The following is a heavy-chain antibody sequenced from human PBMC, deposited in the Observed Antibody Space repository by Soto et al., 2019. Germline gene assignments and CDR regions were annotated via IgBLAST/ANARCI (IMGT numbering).Heavy chain of an antibody. CDR3: ATVLTLLWFGNSSRYNWFDS. J-gene: IGHJ5*01. CDR2: ISAYNGNT. D-gene: IGHD3-10*01. V-gene: IGHV1-18*01. Sequence: ASVEDSCKASGYTCTRYGISWVRQAPGQGHEWMGGISAYNGNTNYAQKLQGRVTMTTHTSTSTAYMELRSLRSDATAVYYCATVLTLLWFGNSSRYNWFDSWGQRTLVTVSS. CDR1: GYTCTRYG.